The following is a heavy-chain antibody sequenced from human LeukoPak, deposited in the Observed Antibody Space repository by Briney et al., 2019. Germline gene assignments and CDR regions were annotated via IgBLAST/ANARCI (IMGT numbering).Heavy chain of an antibody. CDR1: GGTFSSSA. CDR3: ARDQGLIAPAPDGLDV. D-gene: IGHD2/OR15-2a*01. V-gene: IGHV1-69*04. J-gene: IGHJ6*02. CDR2: IIPVLNIT. Sequence: ASVKVSCKTSGGTFSSSAITWVRQAPGQGLEWMGRIIPVLNITSYAQKFQGRVTITADTSTSTVYMELSSLRSEETAVYYCARDQGLIAPAPDGLDVWGQGTTFIV.